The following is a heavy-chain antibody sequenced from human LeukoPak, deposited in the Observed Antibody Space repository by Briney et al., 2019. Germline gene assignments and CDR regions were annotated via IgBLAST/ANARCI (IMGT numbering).Heavy chain of an antibody. J-gene: IGHJ5*02. D-gene: IGHD3-3*01. Sequence: PSETLSLTCTVSGGSISSGGYYWSWIRQHPGKGLEWIGEINHSGSTNYNPSLKSRVTISVDTSKNQFSLKLSSVTAADTAVYYCARGMAGVVIAVRRGWFDPWGQGTLVTVSS. CDR2: INHSGST. CDR1: GGSISSGGYY. V-gene: IGHV4-39*07. CDR3: ARGMAGVVIAVRRGWFDP.